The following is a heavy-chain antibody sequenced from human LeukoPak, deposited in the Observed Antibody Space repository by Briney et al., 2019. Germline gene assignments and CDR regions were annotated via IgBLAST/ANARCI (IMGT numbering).Heavy chain of an antibody. J-gene: IGHJ5*01. D-gene: IGHD2-21*01. CDR3: ARQIAVVEPTDPNWFDS. Sequence: SETLSLTCSVSGDSITSDNFYWAWIRQPPGKGLEWVGGIFHSGSTYYSPSLESRLTMSLDTSTGHFSLRLTSVTAADTAIYYCARQIAVVEPTDPNWFDSWGQGTLVTVSS. CDR2: IFHSGST. V-gene: IGHV4-39*07. CDR1: GDSITSDNFY.